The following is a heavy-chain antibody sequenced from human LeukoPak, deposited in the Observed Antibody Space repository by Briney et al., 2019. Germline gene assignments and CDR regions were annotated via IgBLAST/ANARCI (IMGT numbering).Heavy chain of an antibody. Sequence: PGGSLRLSCAASGFTFSSYGMHWVRQAPGKGLEWVAFIRYDGSNKYYADSVKGRFTISSDNSKNTLYLQMNSLRAEDTAVYYCAKDRYYYDRNWYFDLWGRGTLVTVSS. V-gene: IGHV3-30*02. CDR2: IRYDGSNK. J-gene: IGHJ2*01. D-gene: IGHD3-22*01. CDR1: GFTFSSYG. CDR3: AKDRYYYDRNWYFDL.